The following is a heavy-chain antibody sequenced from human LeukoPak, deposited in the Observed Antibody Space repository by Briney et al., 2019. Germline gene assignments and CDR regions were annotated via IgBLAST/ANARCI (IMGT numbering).Heavy chain of an antibody. V-gene: IGHV4-39*01. D-gene: IGHD1-26*01. CDR1: GGSISSRSYY. J-gene: IGHJ4*02. CDR2: IYYSGST. CDR3: ASLRERSYYARGFDY. Sequence: SETLSLTCTVSGGSISSRSYYWGWIRQPPGKGLEWIGSIYYSGSTYYIPSLKSRVTISVDTSKNQFSLKLSSVTAADTAVYYCASLRERSYYARGFDYWGQGTLVTVSS.